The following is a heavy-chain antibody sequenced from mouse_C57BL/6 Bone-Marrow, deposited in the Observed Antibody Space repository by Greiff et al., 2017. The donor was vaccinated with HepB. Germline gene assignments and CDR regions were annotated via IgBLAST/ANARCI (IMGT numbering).Heavy chain of an antibody. Sequence: EVKLQESGPGLVKPSQSLSLTCSVTGYSITSGYYWNWIRQFPGNKLEWMGYISYDGSNNYNPSLKNRISITRDTSKNQFFLKLNSVTTEDTATYYCARGGWLLQGGLTYWGQGTLVTVSA. CDR3: ARGGWLLQGGLTY. CDR2: ISYDGSN. V-gene: IGHV3-6*01. CDR1: GYSITSGYY. D-gene: IGHD2-3*01. J-gene: IGHJ3*01.